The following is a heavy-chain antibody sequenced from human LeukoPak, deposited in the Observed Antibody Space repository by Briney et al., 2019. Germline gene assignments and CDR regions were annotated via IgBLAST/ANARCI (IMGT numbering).Heavy chain of an antibody. V-gene: IGHV3-48*03. CDR2: ISSSGSTK. J-gene: IGHJ4*02. Sequence: GGSLRLSCAASGFTFSSYEMNWVRQAPGKGLEWVSYISSSGSTKYYADSVKGRFTISRDNAKNSLYLQMNSLRAGDTAVYYCARDPPNYGVDYWGQGTLVTVSS. CDR3: ARDPPNYGVDY. CDR1: GFTFSSYE. D-gene: IGHD4-17*01.